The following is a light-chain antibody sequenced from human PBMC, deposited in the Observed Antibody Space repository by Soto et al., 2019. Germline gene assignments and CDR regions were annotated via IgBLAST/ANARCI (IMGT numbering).Light chain of an antibody. CDR3: AAWDDSLNDVV. Sequence: QSVLTQSPSASGTPGQRVTISCSGSFSNIGSNTVNWYEQLPGTAPKLLIYSNNQRPSGVPDRISGTKSGTSASLAIRGLQSDDEADYYCAAWDDSLNDVVFGGGTKLTV. J-gene: IGLJ2*01. CDR2: SNN. CDR1: FSNIGSNT. V-gene: IGLV1-44*01.